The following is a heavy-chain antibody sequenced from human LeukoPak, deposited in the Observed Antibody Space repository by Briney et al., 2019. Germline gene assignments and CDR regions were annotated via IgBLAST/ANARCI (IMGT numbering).Heavy chain of an antibody. D-gene: IGHD3-10*01. Sequence: PGGSLRLSCAASGFTFSSYAMSWVRQAPGKGLEWVSAISGSGGSTYYADSVKGRFTISRDTSKSTLYLQMNSLRAEETAVYYCARDRMVYTYWGQGALVTVSS. J-gene: IGHJ4*02. V-gene: IGHV3-23*01. CDR1: GFTFSSYA. CDR2: ISGSGGST. CDR3: ARDRMVYTY.